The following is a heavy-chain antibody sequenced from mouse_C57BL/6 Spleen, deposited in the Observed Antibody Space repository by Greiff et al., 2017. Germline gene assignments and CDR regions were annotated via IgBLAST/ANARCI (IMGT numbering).Heavy chain of an antibody. J-gene: IGHJ2*01. CDR3: AITYYYGSSPFDY. CDR1: GYSFTDSN. D-gene: IGHD1-1*01. Sequence: VQLQQSGPELVKPGASVKISCKASGYSFTDSNMNWVKQSNGKSLEWIGVINPNYGTTSYNQKFKGKATLTVDQSSSTAYMQLNSLTSEDSAVYYCAITYYYGSSPFDYWGQGTTLTVSS. CDR2: INPNYGTT. V-gene: IGHV1-39*01.